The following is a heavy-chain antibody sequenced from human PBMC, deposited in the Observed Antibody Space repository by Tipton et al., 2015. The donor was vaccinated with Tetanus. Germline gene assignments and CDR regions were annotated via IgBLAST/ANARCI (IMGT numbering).Heavy chain of an antibody. J-gene: IGHJ4*02. CDR2: INPSGGST. V-gene: IGHV1-46*01. Sequence: QLVQSGAEVKKPGASVKVSCKASGYTFTSYYMHWVRQAPGQGLEWMGIINPSGGSTSYAQKFQGRVTMTRDTSTGTVYMELSSLRSEDTAVYYCAREQGDGDYFDYWGQGTLVTVSS. D-gene: IGHD2-21*02. CDR3: AREQGDGDYFDY. CDR1: GYTFTSYY.